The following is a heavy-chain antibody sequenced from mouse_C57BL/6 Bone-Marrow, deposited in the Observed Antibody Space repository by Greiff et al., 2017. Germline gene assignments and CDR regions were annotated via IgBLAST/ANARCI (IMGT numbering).Heavy chain of an antibody. J-gene: IGHJ4*01. CDR2: IDPNSGGT. D-gene: IGHD2-1*01. CDR3: AAYGNYLYYYAMDY. V-gene: IGHV1-72*01. Sequence: QVQLQQPGAELVKPGASVKLSCKASGYTFTSYWMHWVKQRPGRGLEWIGRIDPNSGGTKYNEKFKSKATLTVDKPSSTAYMQLSSLTSEDSAVYYCAAYGNYLYYYAMDYWGQGTSVTVSS. CDR1: GYTFTSYW.